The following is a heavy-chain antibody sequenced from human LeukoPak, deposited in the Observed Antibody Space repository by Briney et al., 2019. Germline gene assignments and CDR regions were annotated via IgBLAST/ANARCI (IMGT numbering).Heavy chain of an antibody. Sequence: PGGSLRLSCAASGFTFSSYSMNWVRQAPGKGLEWVSSISSSSSYIYYADSVKGRFTISRDNAKNSLYLQMNSLRAEDTAVYYCARAPNWNDGFDPWGQGTLVTVSS. CDR3: ARAPNWNDGFDP. V-gene: IGHV3-21*01. J-gene: IGHJ5*02. CDR2: ISSSSSYI. CDR1: GFTFSSYS. D-gene: IGHD1-20*01.